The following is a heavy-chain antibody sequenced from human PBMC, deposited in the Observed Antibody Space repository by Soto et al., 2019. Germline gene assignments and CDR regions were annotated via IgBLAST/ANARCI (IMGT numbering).Heavy chain of an antibody. V-gene: IGHV4-39*01. Sequence: SDTLSLTCAVSRGSICGSYYYWVLPRQSPGKGPEWIGSVFYNGFTSQNQSIESRVSVYVDTSKHQLSLKVRGVSDADTAVHHCATSQKAYNWNYFAHWGKGAMLPVS. CDR1: RGSICGSYYY. CDR2: VFYNGFT. D-gene: IGHD1-20*01. J-gene: IGHJ4*02. CDR3: ATSQKAYNWNYFAH.